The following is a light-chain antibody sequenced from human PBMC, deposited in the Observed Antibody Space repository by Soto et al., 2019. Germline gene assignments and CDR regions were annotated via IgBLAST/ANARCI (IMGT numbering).Light chain of an antibody. V-gene: IGLV2-14*01. CDR1: SSDVGGYNY. CDR3: TSYTSSITYV. CDR2: EVA. J-gene: IGLJ1*01. Sequence: QSALTQPASVSGSPGQSITISCTGTSSDVGGYNYVSWYQQHPGKAPKLMIYEVANRHSGVSNRFSGSKSGNTASLTISGLQAEDEADYYCTSYTSSITYVFGTGTKVTVL.